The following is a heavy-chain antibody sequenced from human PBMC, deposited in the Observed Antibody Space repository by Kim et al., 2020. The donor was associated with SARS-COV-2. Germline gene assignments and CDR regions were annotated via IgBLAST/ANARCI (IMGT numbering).Heavy chain of an antibody. V-gene: IGHV3-66*01. J-gene: IGHJ5*02. Sequence: GGSLRLSCAASGFTVSNTYMNWVRQAPGKGLEWVSAIYTGGSTYYPDSVKGRFTISRDNAQNTFYLQMNSLRVEDTAVYYCARDRSTAFRFDPWGQGTQVTVSS. D-gene: IGHD2-8*02. CDR2: IYTGGST. CDR3: ARDRSTAFRFDP. CDR1: GFTVSNTY.